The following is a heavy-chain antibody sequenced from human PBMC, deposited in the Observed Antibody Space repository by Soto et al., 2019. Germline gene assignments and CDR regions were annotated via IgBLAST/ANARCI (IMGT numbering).Heavy chain of an antibody. CDR3: AKDLVDTAMVNMDY. D-gene: IGHD5-18*01. J-gene: IGHJ4*02. Sequence: GESLKISCAASGLTFSSYGMHWVRQAPGKGLEWVVVISYDGSNKYYADSVKGRFTISRDNSKNTLYLQMNSLRAEDTAVYYCAKDLVDTAMVNMDYWGQGTLVTVSS. CDR1: GLTFSSYG. V-gene: IGHV3-30*18. CDR2: ISYDGSNK.